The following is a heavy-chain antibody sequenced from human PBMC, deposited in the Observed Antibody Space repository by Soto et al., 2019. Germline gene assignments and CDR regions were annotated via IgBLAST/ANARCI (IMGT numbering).Heavy chain of an antibody. V-gene: IGHV4-31*03. CDR3: ARAWHGGSYSLDY. Sequence: SETLSLTCTVSGGSINSGGYYWSWIRQHSGKGLEWIGYIYYNGNSNYNPSLRSRLTMSVDTSKNQFSLKLNSVTAADTAVYYCARAWHGGSYSLDYWGQGPLVTVSS. CDR2: IYYNGNS. J-gene: IGHJ4*02. CDR1: GGSINSGGYY. D-gene: IGHD1-26*01.